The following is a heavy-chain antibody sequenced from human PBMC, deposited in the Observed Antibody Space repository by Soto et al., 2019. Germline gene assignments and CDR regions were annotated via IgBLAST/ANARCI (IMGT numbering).Heavy chain of an antibody. CDR2: IGTAGDT. Sequence: LSLTCAASGFTFSSYDMHWVRQATGKGLEWVSAIGTAGDTYYPGSVKGRFTISRENAKNSLYLQMNSLRAEDTAVYYCARARWIQLWPHYYGMDVWGQGTTVTVSS. CDR3: ARARWIQLWPHYYGMDV. D-gene: IGHD5-18*01. V-gene: IGHV3-13*01. CDR1: GFTFSSYD. J-gene: IGHJ6*02.